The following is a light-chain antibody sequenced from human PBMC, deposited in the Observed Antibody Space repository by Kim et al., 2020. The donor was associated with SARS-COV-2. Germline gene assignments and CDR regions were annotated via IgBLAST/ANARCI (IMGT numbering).Light chain of an antibody. J-gene: IGLJ2*01. CDR3: SSYTTSNTRV. V-gene: IGLV2-14*04. Sequence: QSITSPWTAASNVVGNFDYVSWHQQHPGKFPKLLIFAVSNRTSGISNRFSASKSGNSASLTISGLQSEDEADYYCSSYTTSNTRVFGGRTHLTVL. CDR1: SNVVGNFDY. CDR2: AVS.